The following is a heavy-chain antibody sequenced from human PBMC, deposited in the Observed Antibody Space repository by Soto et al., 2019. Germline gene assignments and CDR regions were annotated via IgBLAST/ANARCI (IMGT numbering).Heavy chain of an antibody. CDR3: ARGYCSGGRCSPSGMDV. CDR2: INHSGST. Sequence: SETLSLTCAVYGGSFSGYYWSWIRQPPGKGLEWIGEINHSGSTNYNPSLKSRVTISVDTSKNQFSLKLSSVTAADTAVYYCARGYCSGGRCSPSGMDVWGQGTTVTVSS. V-gene: IGHV4-34*01. CDR1: GGSFSGYY. D-gene: IGHD2-15*01. J-gene: IGHJ6*02.